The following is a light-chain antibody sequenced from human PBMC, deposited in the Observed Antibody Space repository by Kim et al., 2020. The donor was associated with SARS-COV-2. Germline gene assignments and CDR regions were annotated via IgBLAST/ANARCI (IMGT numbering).Light chain of an antibody. CDR3: AAWDDNLIGVF. CDR1: SSNVGAKA. J-gene: IGLJ2*01. Sequence: GQRVHISWSGSSSNVGAKAVNWYQQLPGMAPKLLMYQNNQRPSGVPDRFSATKSGTSASLAISGLQSEDEADYYCAAWDDNLIGVFFGGGTKLTVL. V-gene: IGLV1-44*01. CDR2: QNN.